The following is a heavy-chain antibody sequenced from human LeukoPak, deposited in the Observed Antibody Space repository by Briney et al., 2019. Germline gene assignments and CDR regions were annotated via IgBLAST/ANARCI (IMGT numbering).Heavy chain of an antibody. CDR1: GGSFSGYY. J-gene: IGHJ5*02. V-gene: IGHV4-34*01. CDR2: INHSGST. D-gene: IGHD1-1*01. CDR3: ARHWNDDWFDP. Sequence: SETLSLTCAVYGGSFSGYYWSWIRQPPGKGLEWIGEINHSGSTNYNPSLKSRVTISVDTSKNQFSLKPSSVTAADTAVYYCARHWNDDWFDPWGQGTLVTVSS.